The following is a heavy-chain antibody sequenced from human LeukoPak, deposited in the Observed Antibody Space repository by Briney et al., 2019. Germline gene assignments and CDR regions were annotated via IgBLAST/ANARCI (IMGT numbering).Heavy chain of an antibody. CDR1: RDTFTNYD. D-gene: IGHD3-10*02. CDR2: LSPNSGDT. V-gene: IGHV1-8*03. J-gene: IGHJ4*02. CDR3: ARVPPAGGVRGLIPFFDS. Sequence: ASVKVSCKASRDTFTNYDVNWVRQAAGQGLEWMGWLSPNSGDTGFAQRFQGRVIITRDTSITTAYLELSSLRSEDTAVYYCARVPPAGGVRGLIPFFDSWGQGTPVTVSS.